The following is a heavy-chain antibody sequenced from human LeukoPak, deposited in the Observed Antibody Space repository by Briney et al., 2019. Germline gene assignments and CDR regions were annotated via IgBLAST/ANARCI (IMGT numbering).Heavy chain of an antibody. CDR3: ARGHRYCSSTSCSFWDY. J-gene: IGHJ4*02. CDR2: ISGSGGST. CDR1: GFTFSSYA. V-gene: IGHV3-23*01. Sequence: GESLRLSCAASGFTFSSYAMSWVRQAPGKGLEWVSAISGSGGSTYYADSVKGRFTISRDNSKNTLYLQMNSLRDEDTAVYYCARGHRYCSSTSCSFWDYWGQGTLVTVSS. D-gene: IGHD2-2*01.